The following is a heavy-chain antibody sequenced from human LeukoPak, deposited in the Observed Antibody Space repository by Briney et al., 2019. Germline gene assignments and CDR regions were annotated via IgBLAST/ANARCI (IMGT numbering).Heavy chain of an antibody. CDR2: INWNGGST. V-gene: IGHV3-20*04. Sequence: GGSLRLSCAASGFTFDDYGMSWVRQAPGKGLEWVSGINWNGGSTGYADSVKGRFTISRDNAKNSLYLQMNSLRAEDTALYYCAIHKAGTEFDYWGQGTLVTVSS. CDR3: AIHKAGTEFDY. CDR1: GFTFDDYG. J-gene: IGHJ4*02. D-gene: IGHD6-19*01.